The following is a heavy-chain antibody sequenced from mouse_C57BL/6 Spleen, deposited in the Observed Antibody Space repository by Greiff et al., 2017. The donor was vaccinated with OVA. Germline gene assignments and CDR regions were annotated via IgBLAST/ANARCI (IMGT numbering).Heavy chain of an antibody. J-gene: IGHJ4*01. CDR3: AGGYYTYAMNY. D-gene: IGHD2-3*01. V-gene: IGHV1-76*01. Sequence: VQLQQSGAELVRPGASVKLSCKASGYTFTDYYINWVKQRPGQGLEWIARIYPGSGNTYYNEKFKGKATLTAEKSSSTAYMQLSSLTSEDSAVYFCAGGYYTYAMNYWGQGTSVTVSS. CDR2: IYPGSGNT. CDR1: GYTFTDYY.